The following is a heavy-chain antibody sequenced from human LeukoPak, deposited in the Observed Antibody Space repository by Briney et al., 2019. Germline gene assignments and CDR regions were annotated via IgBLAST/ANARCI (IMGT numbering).Heavy chain of an antibody. Sequence: ASVKVSXKASGYTFTGYYMHWVRQAPGQGLEWMGWINPNSGGTNYAQKFQGRVTMTRDTSISTAYMELSRLRSDDTAVYYCARVNPTTSYYDFWRGYYEIDYWGQGTLVTVSS. CDR3: ARVNPTTSYYDFWRGYYEIDY. CDR1: GYTFTGYY. J-gene: IGHJ4*02. V-gene: IGHV1-2*02. CDR2: INPNSGGT. D-gene: IGHD3-3*01.